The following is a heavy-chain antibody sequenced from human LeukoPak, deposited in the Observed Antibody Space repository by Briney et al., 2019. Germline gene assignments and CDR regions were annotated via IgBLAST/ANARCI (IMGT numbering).Heavy chain of an antibody. CDR2: IYTSGST. V-gene: IGHV4-61*02. CDR3: ARGWRQTIFAYGMDV. Sequence: SETLSLTCTVSDGSISSGSYYWSWIRQPAGKGLEWIGRIYTSGSTNYNPTLKSRVTISVDTSKNQFSLKLSSVTAADTAVYYCARGWRQTIFAYGMDVWGQGTTVTVSS. J-gene: IGHJ6*02. CDR1: DGSISSGSYY. D-gene: IGHD3-3*01.